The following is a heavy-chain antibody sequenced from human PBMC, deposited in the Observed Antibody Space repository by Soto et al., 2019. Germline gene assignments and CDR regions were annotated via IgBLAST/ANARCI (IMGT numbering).Heavy chain of an antibody. CDR1: GFTFNTYW. CDR3: ARFTRGSSGDY. CDR2: IKEDGRDK. D-gene: IGHD6-25*01. Sequence: EVQLVESGGDLVQPGGSLRLSCVASGFTFNTYWMSWVRQAPGKGLEWVANIKEDGRDKDYVDSVKGRFTISRDNAKNLLYLQMNSLGAGDTAMYYCARFTRGSSGDYWGQGTLVTVSS. V-gene: IGHV3-7*01. J-gene: IGHJ4*02.